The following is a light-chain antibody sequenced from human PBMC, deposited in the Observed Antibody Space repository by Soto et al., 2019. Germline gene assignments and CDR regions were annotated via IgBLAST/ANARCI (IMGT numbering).Light chain of an antibody. Sequence: ELLLTQSPATLSLSPGERATLSCRASQSVSSYLAWYQQKPGQAPRRLIYDASNRATGIPARFSVSGSGTDFSLTISSLEPEEFAVYYCQQRSNWLTLGGGTKVDIK. CDR3: QQRSNWLT. CDR2: DAS. V-gene: IGKV3-11*01. J-gene: IGKJ4*01. CDR1: QSVSSY.